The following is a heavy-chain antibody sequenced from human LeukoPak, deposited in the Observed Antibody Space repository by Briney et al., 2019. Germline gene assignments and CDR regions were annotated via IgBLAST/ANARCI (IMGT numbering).Heavy chain of an antibody. J-gene: IGHJ4*02. D-gene: IGHD1-14*01. CDR3: ARATWPRYQTDRPILDY. CDR2: IYYSGST. CDR1: GGSISSGGYY. V-gene: IGHV4-31*03. Sequence: SETLSLTCTVSGGSISSGGYYWSWIRQHPGKGLEWIGYIYYSGSTYYDPSLKSRVTISVDTSKNQFSLKLSSVTAADTAVYYCARATWPRYQTDRPILDYWGQGTLVTVSS.